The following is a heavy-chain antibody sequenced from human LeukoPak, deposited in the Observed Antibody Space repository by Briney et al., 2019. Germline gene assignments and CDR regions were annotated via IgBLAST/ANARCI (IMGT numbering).Heavy chain of an antibody. CDR3: VRSPGVRRYSSSWYYIS. Sequence: SETLSLTCAVYGGSFSGYYWSWIRQPPGKGLEWIGEINHSGSTNYNPSLKSRVTISVDTSKNQFSLKLSSVTAADTAVYYCVRSPGVRRYSSSWYYISWGEGTLVTVSS. V-gene: IGHV4-34*01. D-gene: IGHD6-13*01. CDR1: GGSFSGYY. CDR2: INHSGST. J-gene: IGHJ5*02.